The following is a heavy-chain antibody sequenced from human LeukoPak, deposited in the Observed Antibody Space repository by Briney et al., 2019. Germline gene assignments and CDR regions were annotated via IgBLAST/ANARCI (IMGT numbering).Heavy chain of an antibody. V-gene: IGHV1-8*01. CDR1: GHTFTSYD. J-gene: IGHJ4*02. CDR2: MNPDSCNT. CDR3: ARRIAAAGVGIVY. Sequence: ASVTVSCKASGHTFTSYDINWVRQATAQGLEWMGLMNPDSCNTGYAQKFQGRVTMTRTPTISTAYMELSSLTSEDTAVYYCARRIAAAGVGIVYWGQGTLVTVSS. D-gene: IGHD6-13*01.